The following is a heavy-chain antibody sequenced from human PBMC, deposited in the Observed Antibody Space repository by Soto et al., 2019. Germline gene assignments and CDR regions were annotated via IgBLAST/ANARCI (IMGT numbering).Heavy chain of an antibody. D-gene: IGHD6-13*01. CDR2: ISYDGSNK. V-gene: IGHV3-30*18. CDR1: GFTFSSYG. Sequence: GGSLRLSCAASGFTFSSYGMHWVRQAPGKGLEWVAVISYDGSNKYYADSVKGRFTISRDNSKNTLYLQMNSLRAEDTAVYYCAKDLNREGGRYFIAAAGPIDYWGQGTLVTVSS. J-gene: IGHJ4*02. CDR3: AKDLNREGGRYFIAAAGPIDY.